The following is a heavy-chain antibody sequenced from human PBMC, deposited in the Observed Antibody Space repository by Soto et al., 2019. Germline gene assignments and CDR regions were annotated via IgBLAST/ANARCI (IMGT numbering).Heavy chain of an antibody. CDR2: FDPEDGET. Sequence: ASVNVACKGSGYTLSELSMHWVRQTNGKGLEWMGGFDPEDGETIYAQKFQGRVTMTEDTSTDTAYMELSSLRSEDTAVYYCATDRGFCSGGSCYSTGAFDIWGQGTMVTVSS. CDR1: GYTLSELS. CDR3: ATDRGFCSGGSCYSTGAFDI. D-gene: IGHD2-15*01. V-gene: IGHV1-24*01. J-gene: IGHJ3*02.